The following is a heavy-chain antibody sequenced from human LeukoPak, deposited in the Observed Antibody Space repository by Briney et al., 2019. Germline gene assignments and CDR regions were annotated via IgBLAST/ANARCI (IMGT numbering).Heavy chain of an antibody. J-gene: IGHJ3*02. CDR3: ARRSRNGLDAFDI. Sequence: GPSVKVSCKASAYTFTGYYLHWVRQALGQGPEWMAWIDPNNGDTDYAQNFQGRVTMTRDRSISAAYMELSRLTSDDTAVYYCARRSRNGLDAFDIWGQGTMVTVSS. V-gene: IGHV1-2*02. CDR2: IDPNNGDT. D-gene: IGHD1-14*01. CDR1: AYTFTGYY.